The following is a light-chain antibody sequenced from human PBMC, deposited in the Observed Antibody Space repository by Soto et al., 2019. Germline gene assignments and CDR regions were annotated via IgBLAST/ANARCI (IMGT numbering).Light chain of an antibody. CDR2: LNSDGSH. Sequence: QSVLTQSPSASASLGASVKLTCTRSSGHSSYTIAWHHQQPEKGPRYLMKLNSDGSHSKGDGIPDRFSGSSSGAERYLTISSLQSEDEADYYCQTWGTGPFVFGTGTKLTVL. V-gene: IGLV4-69*01. CDR3: QTWGTGPFV. J-gene: IGLJ1*01. CDR1: SGHSSYT.